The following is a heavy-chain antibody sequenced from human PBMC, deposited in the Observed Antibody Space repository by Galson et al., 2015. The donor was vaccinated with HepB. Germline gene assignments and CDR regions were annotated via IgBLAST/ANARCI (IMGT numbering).Heavy chain of an antibody. CDR1: GYTFTSYA. V-gene: IGHV1-3*01. CDR3: ASGGSGSYYQGDAFDI. CDR2: INAGNGNT. D-gene: IGHD1-26*01. J-gene: IGHJ3*02. Sequence: SVKVSCKASGYTFTSYAMHWVRQAPGQRLEWMGWINAGNGNTKYSQKFQGRVTITRDTSASTAYMELSSLRSEDTAVYYCASGGSGSYYQGDAFDIWGQGTMVTVSS.